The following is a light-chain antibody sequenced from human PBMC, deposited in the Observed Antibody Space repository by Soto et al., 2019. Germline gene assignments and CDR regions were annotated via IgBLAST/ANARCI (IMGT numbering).Light chain of an antibody. J-gene: IGLJ2*01. CDR1: RSDVGSYNL. V-gene: IGLV2-23*03. Sequence: QSVLTQPASVSGSPGQSITISCTGTRSDVGSYNLVSWYQQHPGKAPKLMIYEGSKRPSGVSNRFSGSKSGNTASLTISGLQAEDEADYYCCSYAGSSPFVVFGGGTKLTV. CDR3: CSYAGSSPFVV. CDR2: EGS.